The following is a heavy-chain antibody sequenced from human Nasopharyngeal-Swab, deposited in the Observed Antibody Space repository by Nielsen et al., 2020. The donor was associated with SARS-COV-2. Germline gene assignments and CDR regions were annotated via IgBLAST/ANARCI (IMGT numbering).Heavy chain of an antibody. D-gene: IGHD3-10*01. CDR2: ISYEGSKK. CDR1: GFSFNNYD. CDR3: AKANVLFWFGQFKNDGFDI. V-gene: IGHV3-30*18. J-gene: IGHJ3*02. Sequence: GESLKISCTASGFSFNNYDMHWVRQAPGKGLEWVAVISYEGSKKYYAESVEGRFTISRDYSKSTLYLQMNSLRPEDTAMYYCAKANVLFWFGQFKNDGFDIWGQGTMVAVSS.